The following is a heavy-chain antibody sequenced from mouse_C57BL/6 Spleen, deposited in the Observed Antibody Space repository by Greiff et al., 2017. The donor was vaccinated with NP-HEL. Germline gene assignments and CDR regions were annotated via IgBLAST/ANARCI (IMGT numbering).Heavy chain of an antibody. CDR2: IYPSDSET. D-gene: IGHD2-1*01. Sequence: VQLQQPGAELVRPGSSVKLSCKASGYTFTSYWMDWVKQRPGQGLEWIGNIYPSDSETHYNQKFKDKATLTVDKSSSTAYMQLSSLTSEDSAVYYCASYGNYWFAYWGQGTLVTVSA. CDR1: GYTFTSYW. CDR3: ASYGNYWFAY. J-gene: IGHJ3*01. V-gene: IGHV1-61*01.